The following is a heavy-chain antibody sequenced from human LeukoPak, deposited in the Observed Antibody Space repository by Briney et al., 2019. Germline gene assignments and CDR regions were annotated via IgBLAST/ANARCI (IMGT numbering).Heavy chain of an antibody. CDR3: AKADGGQWPSSYYYYYMDV. J-gene: IGHJ6*03. CDR1: GFTVSSNY. D-gene: IGHD6-19*01. Sequence: GGSLRLSCAASGFTVSSNYMSWVRQAPGKGLEWVSVIYSCGSTYYADSVKGRFTISRGNSKNTLYLQMNSLRAEDTAVYYCAKADGGQWPSSYYYYYMDVWGKGTTVTVSS. CDR2: IYSCGST. V-gene: IGHV3-53*01.